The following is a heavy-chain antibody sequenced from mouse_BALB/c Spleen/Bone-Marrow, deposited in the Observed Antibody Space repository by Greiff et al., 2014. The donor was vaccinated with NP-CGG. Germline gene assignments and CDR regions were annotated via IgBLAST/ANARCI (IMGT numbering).Heavy chain of an antibody. V-gene: IGHV14-3*02. CDR2: IDPANGDT. CDR3: TRPSFYYGSSYWYFDV. D-gene: IGHD1-1*01. CDR1: GFNIKDTY. Sequence: VQLQQSGSELVKPGASVKLSCAASGFNIKDTYMHWVKQRPEQGLEWIGRIDPANGDTKYDPKFQGKATITADTSSNTVYLQLSSLTSEDTAVYYCTRPSFYYGSSYWYFDVWGAGTTVTVSS. J-gene: IGHJ1*01.